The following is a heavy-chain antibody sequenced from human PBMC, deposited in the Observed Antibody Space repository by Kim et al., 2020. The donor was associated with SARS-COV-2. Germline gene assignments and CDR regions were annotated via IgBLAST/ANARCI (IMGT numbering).Heavy chain of an antibody. D-gene: IGHD3-22*01. CDR3: TTEVSITMIVVGPPDYYGMDV. V-gene: IGHV3-15*01. Sequence: GGSLRLSCAASGFTFSNAWMSWVRQAPGKGLEWVGRIKSKTDGGTTDYAAPVKGRFTISRDDSKNTLYLQMNSLKTEDTAVYYCTTEVSITMIVVGPPDYYGMDVWGQGTTVTVAS. J-gene: IGHJ6*02. CDR2: IKSKTDGGTT. CDR1: GFTFSNAW.